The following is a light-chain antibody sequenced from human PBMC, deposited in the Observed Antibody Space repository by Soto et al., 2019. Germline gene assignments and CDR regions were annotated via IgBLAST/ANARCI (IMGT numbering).Light chain of an antibody. CDR3: QQSYSTPIT. V-gene: IGKV1-39*01. J-gene: IGKJ5*01. Sequence: DIQMTQSPSSLSASVGGRVTITCRVSQSISSYLNWYQQKPGKAPKLLIYAASSLQSGVPSRFSGSGSGTDFTLTISSLQPEDFATYYCQQSYSTPITFGQGTRLEIK. CDR2: AAS. CDR1: QSISSY.